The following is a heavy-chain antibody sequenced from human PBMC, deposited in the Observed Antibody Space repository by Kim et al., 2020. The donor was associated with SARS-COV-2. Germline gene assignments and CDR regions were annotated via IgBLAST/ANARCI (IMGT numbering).Heavy chain of an antibody. CDR2: ISSSSSTI. CDR1: GFTFSSYS. D-gene: IGHD4-17*01. CDR3: ARGETTVTTFGERVGDY. J-gene: IGHJ4*02. Sequence: GGSLRLSCAASGFTFSSYSMNWVRQAPGKGLEWVSYISSSSSTIYYADSVKGRFTISRDNAKNSLYLQMNSLRDEDTAVYYCARGETTVTTFGERVGDYWGQGTLVTVSS. V-gene: IGHV3-48*02.